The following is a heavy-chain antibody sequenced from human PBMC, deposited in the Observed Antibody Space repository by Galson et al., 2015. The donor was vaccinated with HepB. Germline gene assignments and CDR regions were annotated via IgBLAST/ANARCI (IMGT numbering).Heavy chain of an antibody. J-gene: IGHJ4*02. CDR1: GFTFDDYA. Sequence: SLRLSCAASGFTFDDYAMHWVRQAPGKGLEWVSGISWNSGSIGYADSVKGRFTISRDNAKNSLYLQMNSLRAEDTALYYCAKDSRGYSGYDCSFDYWGQGTLVTVSS. V-gene: IGHV3-9*01. D-gene: IGHD5-12*01. CDR2: ISWNSGSI. CDR3: AKDSRGYSGYDCSFDY.